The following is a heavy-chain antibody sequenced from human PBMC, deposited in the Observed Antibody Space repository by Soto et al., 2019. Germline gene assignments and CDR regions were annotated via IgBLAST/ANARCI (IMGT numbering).Heavy chain of an antibody. D-gene: IGHD6-19*01. CDR3: ALEPVAGIWFDP. V-gene: IGHV1-18*01. Sequence: QVQLVQSGAEVKKPGASVKVSCKASGYTFTTYGISWVRQAPGQGLEWMGWINAYNGNTHYAQKLQVRVTMTTDSSTSTAYMELRRLRSDDTAVYYCALEPVAGIWFDPWGQGTLVTVSS. CDR1: GYTFTTYG. J-gene: IGHJ5*02. CDR2: INAYNGNT.